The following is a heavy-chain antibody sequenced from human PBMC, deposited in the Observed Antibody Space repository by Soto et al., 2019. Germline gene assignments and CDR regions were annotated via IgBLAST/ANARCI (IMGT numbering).Heavy chain of an antibody. CDR1: GFTFRSAW. J-gene: IGHJ6*02. V-gene: IGHV3-15*07. CDR3: ATIPLTWVHSGDHYVYGLDV. CDR2: IKSKTDGGTS. D-gene: IGHD3-10*02. Sequence: EVQLEQSGGGLVKPGGSLRLSCAASGFTFRSAWMNWVRQAPGKGLEWVGHIKSKTDGGTSDYAAPVKGRFTISRDDSKNTLFLQRNSLTTEDTAVYFCATIPLTWVHSGDHYVYGLDVWGQGTTVIVSS.